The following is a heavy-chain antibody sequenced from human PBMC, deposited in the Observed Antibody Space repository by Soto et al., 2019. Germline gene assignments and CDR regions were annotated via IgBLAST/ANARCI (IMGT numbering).Heavy chain of an antibody. V-gene: IGHV5-51*01. CDR2: IYPGDSDT. Sequence: GESLKISCKGSGYSFTNYWIGWVRQMPGKGLEWMGIIYPGDSDTRYSPSFQGQVTISVDRSIDTAYLQWSSLKASDTAMYYRARHPYGDYDARHVWGLGTTGTVS. J-gene: IGHJ6*02. D-gene: IGHD4-17*01. CDR1: GYSFTNYW. CDR3: ARHPYGDYDARHV.